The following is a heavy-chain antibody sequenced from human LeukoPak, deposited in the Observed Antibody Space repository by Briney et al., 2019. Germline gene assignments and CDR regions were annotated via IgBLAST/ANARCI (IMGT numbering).Heavy chain of an antibody. V-gene: IGHV4-34*01. Sequence: PSETLSLTCAVYGGSFSGYYWSWIRQPPGKGLEWIGEINYSGSTNYNPSLKSRVTISVDTSKNQFSLKLSSVTAAYTAVCYCARGDALSSGYDRGVYYFDCWGQGAKVSDCS. J-gene: IGHJ4*02. D-gene: IGHD5-12*01. CDR1: GGSFSGYY. CDR2: INYSGST. CDR3: ARGDALSSGYDRGVYYFDC.